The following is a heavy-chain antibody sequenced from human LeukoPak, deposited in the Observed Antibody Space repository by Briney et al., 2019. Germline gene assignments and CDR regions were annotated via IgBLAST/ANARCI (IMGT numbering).Heavy chain of an antibody. V-gene: IGHV1-18*01. CDR2: ISTYNGNT. CDR1: GYTFTNYA. CDR3: ARDFTLTGATGY. J-gene: IGHJ4*02. D-gene: IGHD1-1*01. Sequence: GASVKVSCKASGYTFTNYAMHWVRQAPGQRLEWMGWISTYNGNTNYAQKLQGRVTMATDTSTSTAYMELRSLRSDDTAVYYCARDFTLTGATGYWGQGTLVTVSS.